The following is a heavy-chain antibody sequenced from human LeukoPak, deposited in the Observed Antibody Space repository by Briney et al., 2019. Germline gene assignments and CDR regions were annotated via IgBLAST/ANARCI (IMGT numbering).Heavy chain of an antibody. D-gene: IGHD5-18*01. V-gene: IGHV3-7*01. CDR3: VRDSGFRLLDL. J-gene: IGHJ5*02. CDR2: IKGDGSEK. Sequence: QAGGSLRLSCTTSGFTFSNYWMTWVRQTPGKGLEWLAQIKGDGSEKYFVDSVKGRFTISRDNAKNTLYPQMHSLRADDTAVYFCVRDSGFRLLDLWGQGTLVTVFS. CDR1: GFTFSNYW.